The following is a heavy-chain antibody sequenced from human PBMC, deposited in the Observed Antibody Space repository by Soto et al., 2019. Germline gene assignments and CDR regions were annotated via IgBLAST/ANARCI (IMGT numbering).Heavy chain of an antibody. Sequence: GGSLRLSCAASGFTFSSYGMHWVRQAPGKGLEWVAVTWYDGSNKYYADSVKGRFTISRDNSRNTLYLQMNSLRAEDTAVYYCARERGKQTYFDYWGQGTLVTVSS. D-gene: IGHD3-10*01. CDR2: TWYDGSNK. CDR3: ARERGKQTYFDY. CDR1: GFTFSSYG. J-gene: IGHJ4*02. V-gene: IGHV3-33*01.